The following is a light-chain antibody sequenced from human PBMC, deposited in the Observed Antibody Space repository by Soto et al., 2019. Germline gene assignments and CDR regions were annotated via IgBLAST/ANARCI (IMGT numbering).Light chain of an antibody. V-gene: IGLV2-23*02. CDR3: CTYAGSISFVV. Sequence: QSVLTQPASLSGSPGQSITISCTGTSSDVGSYSLVSWYQQHPGKAPKLMIYEVRRRPSGVSNRFSGSKSGNTASLTISGLQAEDEADYYCCTYAGSISFVVLGGGTKVTVL. CDR1: SSDVGSYSL. CDR2: EVR. J-gene: IGLJ2*01.